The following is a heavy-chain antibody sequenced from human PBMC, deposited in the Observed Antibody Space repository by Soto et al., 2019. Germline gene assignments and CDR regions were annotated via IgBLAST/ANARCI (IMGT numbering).Heavy chain of an antibody. CDR3: AKNDGYNYYFDY. V-gene: IGHV3-9*01. CDR1: GFTFDDYA. D-gene: IGHD5-12*01. Sequence: GGSLRLSCAASGFTFDDYAMHWVRQAPGKGLEWVSGSSWNSGSIGYADSVKGRFTISRDNAKNSLYLQMISLRAGDTALYYCAKNDGYNYYFDYLGQGTLVTVSS. J-gene: IGHJ4*02. CDR2: SSWNSGSI.